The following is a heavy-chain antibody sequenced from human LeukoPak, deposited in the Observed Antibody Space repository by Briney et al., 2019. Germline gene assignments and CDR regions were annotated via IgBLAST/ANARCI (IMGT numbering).Heavy chain of an antibody. CDR3: ARVESHFYYFDY. CDR2: IYRSGST. CDR1: GGSISSSSYY. J-gene: IGHJ4*02. V-gene: IGHV4-39*07. Sequence: SATLSLTCTVSGGSISSSSYYWGWIRQPPGKGLEWIGYIYRSGSTYYNPSLKSRVTISVDRSKNQFSLKLSSVTAADTAVYYCARVESHFYYFDYWGQGTLVTVSS.